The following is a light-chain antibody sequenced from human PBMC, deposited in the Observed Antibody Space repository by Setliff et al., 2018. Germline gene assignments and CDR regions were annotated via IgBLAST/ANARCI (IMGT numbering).Light chain of an antibody. CDR2: EVT. V-gene: IGLV2-14*01. CDR1: TSDVGRYNY. J-gene: IGLJ2*01. CDR3: LSYTSETTHSL. Sequence: QSALTQPAAVSGSPGQSIAISCTGTTSDVGRYNYVSWYQHHPGKPPKLMIFEVTKRPSGVSDRFSGSKSGNTASLTISGLQPEDEADYYCLSYTSETTHSLFGGGTKATVL.